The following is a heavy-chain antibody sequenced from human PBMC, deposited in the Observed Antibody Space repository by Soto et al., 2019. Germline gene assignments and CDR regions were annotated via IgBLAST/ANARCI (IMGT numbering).Heavy chain of an antibody. CDR1: GGSVSSGSYY. CDR2: ISGSGGST. J-gene: IGHJ4*02. Sequence: PSETLSLTCTVSGGSVSSGSYYWSWVRQAPGKGLEWVSAISGSGGSTCYADSVKGRFTISRDNSKNTLYLQMNSLRAEDTAVYYCAYSSTPFDYWGQGTLVTVSS. CDR3: AYSSTPFDY. D-gene: IGHD6-13*01. V-gene: IGHV3-23*01.